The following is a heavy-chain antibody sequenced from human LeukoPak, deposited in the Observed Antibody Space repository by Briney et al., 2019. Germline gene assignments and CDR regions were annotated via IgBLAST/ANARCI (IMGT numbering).Heavy chain of an antibody. CDR2: IYYSGST. D-gene: IGHD5-24*01. CDR1: GGSISSGGYY. Sequence: PSETLSLTCTVSGGSISSGGYYWSWIRQHPGKGLEWIGYIYYSGSTYYNPSLKSRVTISVDTSKNQFSLKLSSVTAADTAVYYCARAGVSGDGYNFRYYYYGMDVWGQGTTVTVSS. V-gene: IGHV4-31*03. CDR3: ARAGVSGDGYNFRYYYYGMDV. J-gene: IGHJ6*02.